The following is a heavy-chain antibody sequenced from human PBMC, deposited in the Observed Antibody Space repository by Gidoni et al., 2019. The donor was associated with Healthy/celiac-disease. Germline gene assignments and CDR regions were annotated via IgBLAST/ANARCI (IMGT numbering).Heavy chain of an antibody. CDR1: GFPFDNYG. Sequence: EVQLVASGGALVQPGRSLRLSCAASGFPFDNYGMTWVRQAPVKGLAWVSVISWNRGHLGYADSVKGRFIITRDNAKNFLYLQMNSLGSEDTALYYCAKDTFGGVYGLDVWGQGTTVIVSS. CDR3: AKDTFGGVYGLDV. J-gene: IGHJ6*02. D-gene: IGHD3-16*01. V-gene: IGHV3-9*01. CDR2: ISWNRGHL.